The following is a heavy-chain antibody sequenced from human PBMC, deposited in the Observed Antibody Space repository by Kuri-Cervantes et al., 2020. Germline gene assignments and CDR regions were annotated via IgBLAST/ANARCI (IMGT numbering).Heavy chain of an antibody. V-gene: IGHV3-11*01. CDR3: ASGPVAVALYFDY. Sequence: GESLKISCAASGFTFSDYYMSWIRQAPGKGLEWVSYISSSGSTIYYADSVKGRFTISRDNAKNSLYLQMNSLRAEDTAVYYCASGPVAVALYFDYWGQGTLVTVSS. D-gene: IGHD6-19*01. CDR2: ISSSGSTI. J-gene: IGHJ4*02. CDR1: GFTFSDYY.